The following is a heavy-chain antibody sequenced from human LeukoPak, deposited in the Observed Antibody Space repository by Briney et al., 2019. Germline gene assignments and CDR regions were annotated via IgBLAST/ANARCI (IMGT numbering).Heavy chain of an antibody. V-gene: IGHV4-39*01. D-gene: IGHD5-18*01. CDR3: ARHRRVRDRIRLWFDNWFDP. J-gene: IGHJ5*02. Sequence: ETLSLTCTVSGGSISSSSYYWGWIRQPPGKGLEWIGSIYYSGSTYYNPSLKSRVTISVDTSKNQFSLKLSSVTAADTAVYYCARHRRVRDRIRLWFDNWFDPWGQGTLVTVSS. CDR2: IYYSGST. CDR1: GGSISSSSYY.